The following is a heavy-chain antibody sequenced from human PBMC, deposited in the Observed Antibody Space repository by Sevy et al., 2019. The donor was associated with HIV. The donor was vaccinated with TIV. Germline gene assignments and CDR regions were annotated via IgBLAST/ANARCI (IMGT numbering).Heavy chain of an antibody. Sequence: GGSLRLSCAASGFMFRTYAMSWVRQAPGKGLEWVSGISGSGDNTYYADSEKGNFTISRDNSKNTLYVQMNSLSADDTVVYFCAKDSSGWHYFDYWGQGTLVTVSS. CDR2: ISGSGDNT. D-gene: IGHD6-19*01. J-gene: IGHJ4*02. CDR1: GFMFRTYA. V-gene: IGHV3-23*01. CDR3: AKDSSGWHYFDY.